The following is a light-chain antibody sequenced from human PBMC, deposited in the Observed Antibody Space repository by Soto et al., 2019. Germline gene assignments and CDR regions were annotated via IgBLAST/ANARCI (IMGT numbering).Light chain of an antibody. Sequence: DIQMTQSPSSLSASVGDRVTITCRASQGIRNSLAWYQQKPGKVPKLLIYAASTLQSGVPSRFSGSGSGTDFTLTISSLQPEDVATYYCQKYNNAAHTFGGGTKVEI. CDR2: AAS. J-gene: IGKJ4*01. V-gene: IGKV1-27*01. CDR3: QKYNNAAHT. CDR1: QGIRNS.